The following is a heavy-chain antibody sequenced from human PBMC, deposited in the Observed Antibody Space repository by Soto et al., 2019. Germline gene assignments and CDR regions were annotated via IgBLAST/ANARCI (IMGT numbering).Heavy chain of an antibody. J-gene: IGHJ6*02. CDR1: GYTFTDYA. CDR2: INAGNGNT. D-gene: IGHD2-2*01. V-gene: IGHV1-3*01. CDR3: AREGLVLVPTTVNSDYYYYAMDV. Sequence: ASVKVSCKASGYTFTDYAMHWVRQAPGQRLEWMGWINAGNGNTKYSQNFQGRVTITRDTSASTAYMELSSLRSDDTAVYYCAREGLVLVPTTVNSDYYYYAMDVWGQGTTVTVSS.